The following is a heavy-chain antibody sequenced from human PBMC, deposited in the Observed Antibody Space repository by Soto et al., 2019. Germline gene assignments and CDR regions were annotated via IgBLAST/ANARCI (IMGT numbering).Heavy chain of an antibody. J-gene: IGHJ4*02. D-gene: IGHD5-12*01. CDR1: GVTLIIYW. V-gene: IGHV3-74*01. Sequence: GGSXRLSCVSSGVTLIIYWMDGFRQAPGKGLVWVSRINSDGSRATYADSVNGRFTISRDNAKNTLYLQMNSLSAEDTAVYFSAKAYSAYDHAQWGQASLV. CDR3: AKAYSAYDHAQ. CDR2: INSDGSRA.